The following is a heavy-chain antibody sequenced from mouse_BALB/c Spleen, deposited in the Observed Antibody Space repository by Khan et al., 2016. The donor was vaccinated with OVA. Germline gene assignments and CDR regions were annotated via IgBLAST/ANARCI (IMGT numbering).Heavy chain of an antibody. CDR3: TRDKSDY. Sequence: QVQLQQSGAELAKPGASVKMSCKASGYTFTTYWMNWVKQRPGKGLEWIGYINPNSGFTAYNQKFKVKAPLTADTSSSTAYMQINSLTSEDSAIYYCTRDKSDYWGQGTTLTVSS. CDR1: GYTFTTYW. J-gene: IGHJ2*01. CDR2: INPNSGFT. V-gene: IGHV1-7*01.